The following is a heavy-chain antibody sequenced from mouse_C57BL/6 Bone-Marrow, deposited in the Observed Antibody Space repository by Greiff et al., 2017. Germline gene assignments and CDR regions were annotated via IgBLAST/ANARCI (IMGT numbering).Heavy chain of an antibody. CDR1: GYTFTSYG. CDR3: ARADYDGTFDV. V-gene: IGHV1-81*01. CDR2: IYPRSGNT. Sequence: VQLQESGAELARPGASVKLSCKASGYTFTSYGISWVKQRTGQGLEWIGEIYPRSGNTYYNEKFKGKATLTADKSSSTAYMELRRLTSEDSAVYFCARADYDGTFDVWGTGTTVTVSS. D-gene: IGHD1-1*01. J-gene: IGHJ1*03.